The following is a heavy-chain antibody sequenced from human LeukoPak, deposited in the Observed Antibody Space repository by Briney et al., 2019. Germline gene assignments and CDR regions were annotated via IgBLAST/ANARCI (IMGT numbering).Heavy chain of an antibody. V-gene: IGHV7-4-1*02. J-gene: IGHJ6*03. CDR2: INPNSGNP. Sequence: ASVKVSCKASGYTFTGYYMHWVRQAPGQGLEWMGWINPNSGNPTYAQGFTGRFVFSLDTSVSTAYLQISSLKAEDTAVYYCASRLYGDYAQYYYYMDVWGKGTTVTISS. CDR1: GYTFTGYY. D-gene: IGHD4-17*01. CDR3: ASRLYGDYAQYYYYMDV.